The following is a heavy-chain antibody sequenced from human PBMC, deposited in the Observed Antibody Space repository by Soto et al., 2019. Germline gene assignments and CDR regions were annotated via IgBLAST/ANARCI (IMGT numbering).Heavy chain of an antibody. D-gene: IGHD1-26*01. Sequence: ASETLSLTCTVSGDSIRGSSACWGWIRQSPGKGPEWIGTLYYNGKTHYNPSLESRVAISVDAPKNHFTVRLGSLTAADTGLYYCVRRHEYGSPDRFADWGRGTLVTVSS. CDR2: LYYNGKT. J-gene: IGHJ4*02. V-gene: IGHV4-39*02. CDR3: VRRHEYGSPDRFAD. CDR1: GDSIRGSSAC.